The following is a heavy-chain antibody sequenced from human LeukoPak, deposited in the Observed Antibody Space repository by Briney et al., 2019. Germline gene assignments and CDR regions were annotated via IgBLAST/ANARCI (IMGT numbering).Heavy chain of an antibody. J-gene: IGHJ4*02. CDR3: ARHTLPSVVVPS. D-gene: IGHD2-2*01. CDR1: GGSISSSSYY. CDR2: IYYSGST. Sequence: PSETLSLTCTVSGGSISSSSYYWGWIRQPPGKGLEWIGSIYYSGSTYYNPSLKSRVTISVDTSKNQFSLKLSSVTAADTAVYYCARHTLPSVVVPSWGQGTLVTVSS. V-gene: IGHV4-39*01.